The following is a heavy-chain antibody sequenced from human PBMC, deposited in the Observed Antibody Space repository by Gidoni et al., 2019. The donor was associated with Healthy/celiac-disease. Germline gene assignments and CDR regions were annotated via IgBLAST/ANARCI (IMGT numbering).Heavy chain of an antibody. D-gene: IGHD3-16*01. Sequence: VQLVESGGGGVQPGRSRRLSCAASGFTFRSYGMHWVRQAPGKGLEWVAVISYDGSNKYYADSVKGRFTICRDNSKNTLYLQMNSLRAEDPAVYYCAKDGGGATFAFDIWGQGTMVTVSS. CDR3: AKDGGGATFAFDI. J-gene: IGHJ3*02. CDR2: ISYDGSNK. CDR1: GFTFRSYG. V-gene: IGHV3-30*18.